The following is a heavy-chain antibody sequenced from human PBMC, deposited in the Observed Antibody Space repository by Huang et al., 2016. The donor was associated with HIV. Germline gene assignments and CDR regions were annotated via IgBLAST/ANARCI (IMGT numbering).Heavy chain of an antibody. CDR1: GYTFTSYY. CDR3: ATTTVVQRGPYDY. V-gene: IGHV1-46*01. Sequence: QVQLVQSGAEVKKPGASVKVSCKASGYTFTSYYMHWVRQAPGQGLEWMGIINPSGGNTSYAQKFQGRVTRTRDTSTSTVYMELSSLRSEDTAVYYCATTTVVQRGPYDYWGQGTLVTVSS. J-gene: IGHJ4*02. CDR2: INPSGGNT. D-gene: IGHD4-17*01.